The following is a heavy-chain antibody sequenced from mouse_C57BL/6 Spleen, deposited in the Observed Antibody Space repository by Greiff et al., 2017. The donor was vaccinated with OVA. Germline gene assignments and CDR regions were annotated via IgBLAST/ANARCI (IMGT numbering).Heavy chain of an antibody. D-gene: IGHD3-2*02. CDR2: ISYDGSN. V-gene: IGHV3-6*01. J-gene: IGHJ4*01. CDR1: GYSITSGYY. Sequence: EVQLQESGPGLVKPSPSLSLTCSVTGYSITSGYYWNWIRQFPGNKLEWMGYISYDGSNNYNPSLKNRISITRDTSKNQFFLKLNSVTTEDTATYYCARVDSSGYYYAMDYWGQGTSVTVSS. CDR3: ARVDSSGYYYAMDY.